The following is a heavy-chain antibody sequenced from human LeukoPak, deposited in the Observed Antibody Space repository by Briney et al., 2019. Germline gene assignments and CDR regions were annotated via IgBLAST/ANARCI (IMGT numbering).Heavy chain of an antibody. Sequence: PGGSLRLSCGASGFTFSSYAMAWVRQAPGKGLEWVSAIRGTGSSTYYADSVKGRFTISRDNSKSTLYLQMNSLRAEDTAVYYCASTGGYGSGTYDYYYFGMDVWGQGTTVTVSS. CDR3: ASTGGYGSGTYDYYYFGMDV. D-gene: IGHD3-10*01. V-gene: IGHV3-23*01. J-gene: IGHJ6*02. CDR1: GFTFSSYA. CDR2: IRGTGSST.